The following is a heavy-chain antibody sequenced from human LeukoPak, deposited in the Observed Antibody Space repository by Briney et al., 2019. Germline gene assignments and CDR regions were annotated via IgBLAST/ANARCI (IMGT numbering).Heavy chain of an antibody. CDR1: GYTFTSYD. CDR2: MNPNSGNT. V-gene: IGHV1-8*03. Sequence: ASVKVSCKASGYTFTSYDITWVRQATGQGLEWMGWMNPNSGNTGYAQKFQGRVTITRNTSISTAYMELSSLRSEDTAVYYCARGRDLALVRYYFDYWGQGTLVTVSS. D-gene: IGHD4/OR15-4a*01. J-gene: IGHJ4*02. CDR3: ARGRDLALVRYYFDY.